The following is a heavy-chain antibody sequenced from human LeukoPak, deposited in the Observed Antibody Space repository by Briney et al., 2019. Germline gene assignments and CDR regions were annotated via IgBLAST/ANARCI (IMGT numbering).Heavy chain of an antibody. CDR3: ARGAKFRSYGSGTFSTSLPLDP. D-gene: IGHD3-10*01. Sequence: GASVEVSCKASGYTFTTYVIHWVRQAPGQRLEWMGCINPGNGNPKYSQEFQGRVTITRDTSASTAYMELSSLRSEDMAVYYCARGAKFRSYGSGTFSTSLPLDPWGQGTLVTVSS. CDR1: GYTFTTYV. J-gene: IGHJ5*02. CDR2: INPGNGNP. V-gene: IGHV1-3*03.